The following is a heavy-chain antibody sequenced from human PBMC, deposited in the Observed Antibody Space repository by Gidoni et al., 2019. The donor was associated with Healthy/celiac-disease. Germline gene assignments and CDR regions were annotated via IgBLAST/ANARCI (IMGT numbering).Heavy chain of an antibody. D-gene: IGHD1-1*01. CDR3: ARGDYETGKDYGMDV. CDR2: IIPILGIA. CDR1: GGTFSSYA. J-gene: IGHJ6*02. V-gene: IGHV1-69*04. Sequence: QVQLVQSGAEVKKPGSSVKVSCKASGGTFSSYAISWVRQAPGQGLEWMGRIIPILGIANYAQKFQGRVTITADKSTSTAYMELSSLRSEDTAVYYCARGDYETGKDYGMDVWGQGTTVTVSS.